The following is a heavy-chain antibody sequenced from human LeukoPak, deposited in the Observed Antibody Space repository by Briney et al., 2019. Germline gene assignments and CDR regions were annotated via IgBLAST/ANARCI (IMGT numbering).Heavy chain of an antibody. D-gene: IGHD3-10*01. V-gene: IGHV3-21*01. CDR3: ARGGRNTMVRGVKANSYYYGMDV. Sequence: GGSLRLSCAASGFTFSSYSMNWVRQAPGKGLEWVSSISSSSSYIYYADSVKGRFTISRDNAKNSLYLQMNSLRAEDTAVYYCARGGRNTMVRGVKANSYYYGMDVWGQGTTVTVSS. CDR2: ISSSSSYI. CDR1: GFTFSSYS. J-gene: IGHJ6*02.